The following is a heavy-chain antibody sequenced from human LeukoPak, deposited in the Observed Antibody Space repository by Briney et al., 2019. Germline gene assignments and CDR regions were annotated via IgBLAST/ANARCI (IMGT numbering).Heavy chain of an antibody. CDR3: AKGYRGSTYSSLDS. J-gene: IGHJ4*02. Sequence: PGGSLRLSCAASGFSFSSYAMTWVRQAPGKGPEWVSAISHSGDNTFYADSVKGRFTISRDNSKNTLYLQMNSLRAEDTAVYYCAKGYRGSTYSSLDSWGQGTLVTVSS. D-gene: IGHD2-2*01. CDR1: GFSFSSYA. V-gene: IGHV3-23*01. CDR2: ISHSGDNT.